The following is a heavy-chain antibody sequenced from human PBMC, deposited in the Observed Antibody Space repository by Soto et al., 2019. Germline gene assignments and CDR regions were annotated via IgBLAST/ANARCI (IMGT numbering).Heavy chain of an antibody. CDR1: GFTFSDYY. D-gene: IGHD3-10*01. CDR2: ISSSGSTI. Sequence: QVQLVESGGGLVKPGGSLRLSCAASGFTFSDYYMSWIRQAPGKGLVWVSYISSSGSTIYYAVSVKGRFTSSRDNAKNSLYLQRNSLRAEDTAVYYCARKFYGSGSYYFDHWGQGTLVTVSS. V-gene: IGHV3-11*01. J-gene: IGHJ4*02. CDR3: ARKFYGSGSYYFDH.